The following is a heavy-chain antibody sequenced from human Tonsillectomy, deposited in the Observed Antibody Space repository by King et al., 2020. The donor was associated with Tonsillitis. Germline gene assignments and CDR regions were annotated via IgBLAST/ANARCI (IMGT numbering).Heavy chain of an antibody. CDR2: IIPILGIA. D-gene: IGHD3-22*01. J-gene: IGHJ2*01. CDR1: GGTFSSYA. Sequence: QLVQSGAEVKKPGSSVKVSCKASGGTFSSYAISWVRQAPGQGLEWMGRIIPILGIANYAKKFQGRVTITADKSTSTAYMELSSLSSEDTAVYYCARVVTYDSSCYSPHWYFDLWGRGTLVTVSS. V-gene: IGHV1-69*09. CDR3: ARVVTYDSSCYSPHWYFDL.